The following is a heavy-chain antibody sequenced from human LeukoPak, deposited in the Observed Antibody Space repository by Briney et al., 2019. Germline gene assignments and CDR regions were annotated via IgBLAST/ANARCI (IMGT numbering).Heavy chain of an antibody. CDR3: ATDLGGAGYSIL. J-gene: IGHJ4*02. D-gene: IGHD6-13*01. CDR2: FDPEDGET. V-gene: IGHV1-24*01. CDR1: GYTLTELS. Sequence: ASVKVSCKVSGYTLTELSMHWVRQAPGKGLEWMGGFDPEDGETIYAQKFQGRVTMTEDTSTDTAYMGLSSLRSEDTAVYYCATDLGGAGYSILWGQGTLVTVSS.